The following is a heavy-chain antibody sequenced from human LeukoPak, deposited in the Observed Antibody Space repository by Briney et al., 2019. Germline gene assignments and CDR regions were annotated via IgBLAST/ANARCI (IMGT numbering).Heavy chain of an antibody. Sequence: SETLSLTCAVYGGSFSGYYWSWIRQPPGKGLEWIGEINHSGSTNYNPSLKSRVTISVDTSKNQFSLKPSSVTAADTAVYYCARGLLWFRWFDPRGQGTLVTVSS. D-gene: IGHD3-10*01. V-gene: IGHV4-34*01. CDR1: GGSFSGYY. CDR3: ARGLLWFRWFDP. CDR2: INHSGST. J-gene: IGHJ5*02.